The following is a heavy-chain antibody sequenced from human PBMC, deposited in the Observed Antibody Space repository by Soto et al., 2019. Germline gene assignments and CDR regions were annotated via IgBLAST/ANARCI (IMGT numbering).Heavy chain of an antibody. CDR1: GYSFINYW. CDR3: AGGGVRGVITRTRDYYGMDV. Sequence: RGESLKISCKGSGYSFINYWIGWVRQMPGEGLEWMGIIYPGDSDTRYSPSFQGQVTISADKSISTAYLQWSSLKASDTAMYYCAGGGVRGVITRTRDYYGMDVWGQGTTVTVSS. J-gene: IGHJ6*02. V-gene: IGHV5-51*01. D-gene: IGHD3-10*01. CDR2: IYPGDSDT.